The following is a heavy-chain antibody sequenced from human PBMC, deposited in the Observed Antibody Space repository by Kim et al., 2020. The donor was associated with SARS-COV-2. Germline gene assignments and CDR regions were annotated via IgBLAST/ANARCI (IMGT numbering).Heavy chain of an antibody. Sequence: GGSLRLSCAASGFTFSSYWMSWVRPAPGKGLEWVANIKQDGSEKYYVDSVKGRFTISRDNAKNALYLQMNSLRAEDTALYYCARVGSSSWHFDYWGQGTLVTVSS. CDR1: GFTFSSYW. J-gene: IGHJ4*02. D-gene: IGHD6-13*01. CDR2: IKQDGSEK. CDR3: ARVGSSSWHFDY. V-gene: IGHV3-7*01.